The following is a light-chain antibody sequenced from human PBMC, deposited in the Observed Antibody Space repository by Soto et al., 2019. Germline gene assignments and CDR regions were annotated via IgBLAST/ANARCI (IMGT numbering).Light chain of an antibody. Sequence: EIVLTQSPGTLSLSPGERATLSCRASQSVDSKDLAWYQQKPGQAPRILIFAASNRATGIPDRFSGSGSGTDFTLTISRLEPGDFAVYYCQQYGYSSWTFGQGTKVEIK. CDR2: AAS. CDR3: QQYGYSSWT. CDR1: QSVDSKD. V-gene: IGKV3-20*01. J-gene: IGKJ1*01.